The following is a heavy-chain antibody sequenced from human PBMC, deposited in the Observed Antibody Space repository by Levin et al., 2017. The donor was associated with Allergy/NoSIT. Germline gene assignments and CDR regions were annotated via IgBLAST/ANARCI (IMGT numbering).Heavy chain of an antibody. J-gene: IGHJ4*02. CDR2: INHSGST. V-gene: IGHV4-34*01. D-gene: IGHD2-2*01. CDR1: GGSFRGYY. CDR3: ARGAADIVVVPAAQVAQTEVHY. Sequence: SQTLSLTCAVYGGSFRGYYWSWIRQPPGKGLEWIGEINHSGSTNYNPSLKSRVTISVDTSKNQFSLKLSSVTAADTAVYYCARGAADIVVVPAAQVAQTEVHYWGQGTLVTVSS.